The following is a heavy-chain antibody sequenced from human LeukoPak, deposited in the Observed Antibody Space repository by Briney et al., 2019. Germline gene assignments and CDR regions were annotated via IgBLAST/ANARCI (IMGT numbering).Heavy chain of an antibody. CDR1: GGSISSGGYY. Sequence: PSETLSLTCTVSGGSISSGGYYWSWIRQPPGKGLEWIGYIYHSGSTYYNPSLKSRVTISVDRSKDQFSLKLSSVTAADTAVYYCARVWRGDETYYFDYWGQGTLVTVSS. CDR2: IYHSGST. D-gene: IGHD3-10*01. CDR3: ARVWRGDETYYFDY. V-gene: IGHV4-30-2*01. J-gene: IGHJ4*02.